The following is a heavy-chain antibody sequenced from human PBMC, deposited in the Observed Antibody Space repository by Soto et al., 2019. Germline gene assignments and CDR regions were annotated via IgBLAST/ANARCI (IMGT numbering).Heavy chain of an antibody. Sequence: SVKVSCKASGYTFTNFGISWVRQAPGQGLEWMGWVSAYNGNTNYAQEFQGRVTMTTDTSTSTAYMELRSLRSDDTAVYYCANSGTTIDSWGQGTLVTVSS. V-gene: IGHV1-18*01. CDR3: ANSGTTIDS. J-gene: IGHJ4*02. CDR1: GYTFTNFG. D-gene: IGHD4-17*01. CDR2: VSAYNGNT.